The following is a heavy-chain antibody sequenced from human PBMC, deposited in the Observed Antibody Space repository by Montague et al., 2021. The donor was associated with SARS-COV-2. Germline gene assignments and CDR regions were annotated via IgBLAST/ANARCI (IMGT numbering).Heavy chain of an antibody. CDR2: IYWDDDK. CDR3: AHSRLYYDILTGYYSLGYYFDY. CDR1: GFSLSTSGVG. Sequence: PALVKPTQTLTLTCTFSGFSLSTSGVGVGWIRQPPGKALEWLALIYWDDDKRYSPSLKSRLTITKDTSKNQVVLTVTNMDPVDTATYYCAHSRLYYDILTGYYSLGYYFDYWGQGTLVTVSS. J-gene: IGHJ4*02. V-gene: IGHV2-5*02. D-gene: IGHD3-9*01.